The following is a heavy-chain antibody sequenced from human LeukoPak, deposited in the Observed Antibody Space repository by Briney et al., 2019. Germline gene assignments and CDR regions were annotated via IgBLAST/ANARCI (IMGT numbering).Heavy chain of an antibody. J-gene: IGHJ6*03. CDR2: IGSTI. D-gene: IGHD3-3*01. Sequence: TGGSLRLSCVASGFSFSDYYMSWIRQAPGKGLEWVSYIGSTIYYADSVKGRFTISRDNAKNSLYLQMNSLRAEDTAVYYCAKVIGFWSGHYYYYMDVWGKGTTVTVSS. CDR3: AKVIGFWSGHYYYYMDV. CDR1: GFSFSDYY. V-gene: IGHV3-11*01.